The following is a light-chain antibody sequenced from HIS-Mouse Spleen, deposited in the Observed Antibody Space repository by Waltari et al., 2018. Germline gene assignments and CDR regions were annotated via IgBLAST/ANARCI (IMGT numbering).Light chain of an antibody. CDR1: QSISSY. V-gene: IGKV1-39*01. CDR2: AAS. CDR3: QQSYSTPGT. Sequence: MTQSPSSLSASVGDRVTITCRASQSISSYLNWYQQKPGKAPKHLIYAASSLQSGVPSRFSGSGSVTDFTLTISSLQPEDFATYYCQQSYSTPGTFGQGTKVEIK. J-gene: IGKJ1*01.